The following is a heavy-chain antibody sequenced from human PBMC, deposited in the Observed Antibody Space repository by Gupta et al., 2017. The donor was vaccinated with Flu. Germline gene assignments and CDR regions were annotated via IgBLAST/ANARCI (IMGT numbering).Heavy chain of an antibody. CDR1: GFTFSTSY. CDR3: ATVTSGC. J-gene: IGHJ4*02. CDR2: INPDGSST. Sequence: EMQLVESGGGIVQPGGSLRFSCAASGFTFSTSYLQWVRQAPGKGLVWVSRINPDGSSTTYAESVKGRFTISRDNAKNTLYLQMNSLGDDDTAVYYCATVTSGCWGQGTLVTVSS. V-gene: IGHV3-74*03. D-gene: IGHD4-17*01.